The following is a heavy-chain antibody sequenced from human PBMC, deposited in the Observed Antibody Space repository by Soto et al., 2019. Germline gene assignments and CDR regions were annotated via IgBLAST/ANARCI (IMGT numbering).Heavy chain of an antibody. CDR1: GYTFTSYG. CDR3: ARDSYYYDTSGYRTVDY. D-gene: IGHD3-22*01. V-gene: IGHV1-18*01. CDR2: ISAYNGST. J-gene: IGHJ4*02. Sequence: ASVKVSCKASGYTFTSYGISWVRQAPGQGLEWMGWISAYNGSTNYAQKLQGRVTMTTDTSTSTGYMELRSLRSDDTAVYYCARDSYYYDTSGYRTVDYWGQGTLVTVSS.